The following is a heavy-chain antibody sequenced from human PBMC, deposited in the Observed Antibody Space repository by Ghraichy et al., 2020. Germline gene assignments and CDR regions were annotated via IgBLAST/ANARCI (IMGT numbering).Heavy chain of an antibody. D-gene: IGHD4-23*01. CDR3: ARGSTVVRFFYYDGMAV. Sequence: LSLTCVGSGFTFRSYSMNWVRQSPGKGLEWGSDITSSSRTISYAESVKGRFTIARYNAQNSLYLQMNSLREEDTAVYYCARGSTVVRFFYYDGMAVLGQGTTVTVSS. V-gene: IGHV3-48*02. CDR2: ITSSSRTI. CDR1: GFTFRSYS. J-gene: IGHJ6*02.